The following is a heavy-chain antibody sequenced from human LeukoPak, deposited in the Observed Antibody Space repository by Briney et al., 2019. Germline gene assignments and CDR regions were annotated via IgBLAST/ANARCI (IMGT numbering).Heavy chain of an antibody. CDR2: ISGSGGST. CDR3: AKSGGLSGSGRLAMDV. J-gene: IGHJ6*02. Sequence: GGSLRLSCAASGFTFSSDAMSWVRLAPGKGLEGVSGISGSGGSTYYADSVKGRFTSSRDNSNNTLYVQMNSLRVEDTAVYYCAKSGGLSGSGRLAMDVWGQGTTVTVSS. V-gene: IGHV3-23*01. CDR1: GFTFSSDA. D-gene: IGHD3-10*01.